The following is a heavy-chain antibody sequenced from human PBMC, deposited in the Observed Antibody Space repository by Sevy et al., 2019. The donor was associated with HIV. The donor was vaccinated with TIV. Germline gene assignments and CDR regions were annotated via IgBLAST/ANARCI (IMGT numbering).Heavy chain of an antibody. D-gene: IGHD3-22*01. Sequence: SETLSLTCTVSGGSIGSSTYYWGWIRQPPGKGLEWIGSIYHSGSTYYNPSLKSRVTMSVETSKNQFSLKLSSVTAADTAVYYCARRNPYYDSSGYLVYYFDYWGQGTLVTVSS. CDR3: ARRNPYYDSSGYLVYYFDY. V-gene: IGHV4-39*01. CDR1: GGSIGSSTYY. CDR2: IYHSGST. J-gene: IGHJ4*02.